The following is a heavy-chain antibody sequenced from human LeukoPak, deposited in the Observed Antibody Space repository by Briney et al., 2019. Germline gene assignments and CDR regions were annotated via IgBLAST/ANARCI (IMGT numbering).Heavy chain of an antibody. CDR1: GYTFNTRA. D-gene: IGHD3-10*01. CDR3: AVWFGEVSSYLGPLDG. J-gene: IGHJ4*02. CDR2: INTRNGNT. Sequence: ASVKVSCKASGYTFNTRAIAWVRQAPGQGLEWMGWINTRNGNTLYAQKVQDRVTVTADTSTSTAYMELRSLRSDDAAMYYCAVWFGEVSSYLGPLDGWGQGTLVTVSS. V-gene: IGHV1-18*01.